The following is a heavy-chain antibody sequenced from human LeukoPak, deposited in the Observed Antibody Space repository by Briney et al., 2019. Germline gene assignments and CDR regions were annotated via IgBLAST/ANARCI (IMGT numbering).Heavy chain of an antibody. CDR2: ISVSGSRA. J-gene: IGHJ6*02. CDR3: TKDHDGMHA. V-gene: IGHV3-23*01. CDR1: GFTFSSNA. Sequence: GGSLRLSCAASGFTFSSNAMSWVRQAPGKGLEWVSVISVSGSRAYYADFVKGRFTVSRDNSKNTVLLQMYSLRVEDTAVYYCTKDHDGMHAWGQGTTVTVSS.